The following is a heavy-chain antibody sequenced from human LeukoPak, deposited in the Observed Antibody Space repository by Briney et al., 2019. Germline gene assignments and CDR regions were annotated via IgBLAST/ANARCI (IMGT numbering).Heavy chain of an antibody. D-gene: IGHD3-10*01. V-gene: IGHV5-51*01. J-gene: IGHJ4*02. CDR2: IYPGDSDT. CDR3: ARSQTSYGSGSFYSH. Sequence: GESLKISCKGSGYSFTSYWIGWVRQMPGKDLEWMGIIYPGDSDTRYSPSFQGQVTISADKSISTAYLQWSSLKASDTAMYYCARSQTSYGSGSFYSHWGQGTLVTVSS. CDR1: GYSFTSYW.